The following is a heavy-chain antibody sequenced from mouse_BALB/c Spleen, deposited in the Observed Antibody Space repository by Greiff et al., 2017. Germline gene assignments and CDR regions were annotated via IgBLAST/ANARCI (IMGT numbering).Heavy chain of an antibody. J-gene: IGHJ4*01. D-gene: IGHD2-4*01. CDR1: GFTFSSYG. V-gene: IGHV5-6*01. CDR3: ARGKDDYDEGDYYAMDY. CDR2: ISSGGSYT. Sequence: DVHLVESGGDLVKPGGSLKLSCAASGFTFSSYGMSWVRQTPDKRLEWVATISSGGSYTYYPDSVKGRFTISRDNAKNNLYLQMSSLKSEDTAMYYCARGKDDYDEGDYYAMDYWGQGTSVTVSS.